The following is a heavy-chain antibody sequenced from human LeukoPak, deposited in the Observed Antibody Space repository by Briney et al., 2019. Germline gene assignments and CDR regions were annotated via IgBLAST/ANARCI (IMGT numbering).Heavy chain of an antibody. V-gene: IGHV4-59*01. D-gene: IGHD6-19*01. CDR1: GVSITSYF. CDR2: IYHSGST. CDR3: ARGRVPGA. J-gene: IGHJ4*02. Sequence: TSETLSLTCTVSGVSITSYFWSWIRQPPGRGLEWIGYIYHSGSTNSNPSLKSRVSISLDMSKNQFSLKLSSVTAADTAVYYCARGRVPGAWGQGTLVTVSS.